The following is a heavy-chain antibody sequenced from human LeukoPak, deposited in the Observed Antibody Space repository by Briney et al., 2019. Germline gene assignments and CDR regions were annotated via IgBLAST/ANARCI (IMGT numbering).Heavy chain of an antibody. V-gene: IGHV3-49*04. CDR2: IRDKSYSGAT. J-gene: IGHJ4*02. CDR1: GFTFGDYG. D-gene: IGHD5-12*01. CDR3: TRDRGYSGYALYDL. Sequence: PGRSLRLSCTGSGFTFGDYGMSSVRQAPGKGLEWVGFIRDKSYSGATEYAASVKGRFTISRDDSKRLAYLQMNSLKIEDTAVYFCTRDRGYSGYALYDLWGQGTLVTVSS.